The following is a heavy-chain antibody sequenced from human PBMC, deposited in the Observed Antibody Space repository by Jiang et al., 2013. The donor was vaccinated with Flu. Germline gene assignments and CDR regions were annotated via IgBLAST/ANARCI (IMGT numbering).Heavy chain of an antibody. CDR1: GDSITSNDYY. Sequence: GSGLVKPSETLSLTCTVSGDSITSNDYYWVWIRQPPGKGLEWIGSIYHSGSAYYKPSLKSRVTISVDTSKNQFSLNLSSVTAADTAVYYCARALKYSGFELPYFDFWGQGTLVTVSS. V-gene: IGHV4-39*07. J-gene: IGHJ4*02. D-gene: IGHD5-12*01. CDR3: ARALKYSGFELPYFDF. CDR2: IYHSGSA.